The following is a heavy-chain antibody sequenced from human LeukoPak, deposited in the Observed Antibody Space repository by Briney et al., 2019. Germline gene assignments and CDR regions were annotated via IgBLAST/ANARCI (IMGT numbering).Heavy chain of an antibody. CDR1: GFTFSSYS. J-gene: IGHJ4*02. D-gene: IGHD5-12*01. CDR3: ARASRGYSGYDASALIDY. V-gene: IGHV3-30*03. Sequence: GGSLRLSCAASGFTFSSYSMNWVRQAPGKGLEWVAVISYDGSNKYYADSVKGRFTISRDNSKNTLYLQMSSLRAEDTAVYYCARASRGYSGYDASALIDYWGQGTLVTVSS. CDR2: ISYDGSNK.